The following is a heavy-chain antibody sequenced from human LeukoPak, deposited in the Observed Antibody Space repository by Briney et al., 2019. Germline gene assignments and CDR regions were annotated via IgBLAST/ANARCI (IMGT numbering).Heavy chain of an antibody. V-gene: IGHV1-18*04. CDR1: GYTFTKYG. CDR2: INADNGNI. CDR3: ARVKRAIFGVHGWYFDY. D-gene: IGHD3-3*01. J-gene: IGHJ4*02. Sequence: GASVKVSCKASGYTFTKYGVSWVRQAPGQGLEWIGWINADNGNINYAQNLQGRVTVTTDTSTSTAYMELRSLRSDDTAVYYCARVKRAIFGVHGWYFDYWGQGTLVTVSS.